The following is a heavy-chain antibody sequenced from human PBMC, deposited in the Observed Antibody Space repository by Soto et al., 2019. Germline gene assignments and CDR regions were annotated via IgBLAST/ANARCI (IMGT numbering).Heavy chain of an antibody. CDR1: GGTFNNHL. Sequence: QVQLLQSGSEVREPGSSVRVSCRASGGTFNNHLIAWVRQAPGQGLEWMGGIIPMYGTPHFAQKFQGRASITADKPTSTVYMELSSLGREDTTPFYYATSIQLDYLHGLDVCGQGTTVSVS. CDR3: ATSIQLDYLHGLDV. CDR2: IIPMYGTP. J-gene: IGHJ6*02. V-gene: IGHV1-69*06. D-gene: IGHD4-17*01.